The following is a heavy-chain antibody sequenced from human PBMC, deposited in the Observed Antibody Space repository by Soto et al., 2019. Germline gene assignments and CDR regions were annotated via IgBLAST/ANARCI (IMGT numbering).Heavy chain of an antibody. Sequence: SETLSLTCAVSGGSISSSNWWSWVRQPPGKGLEWIGEIYHSGSTNYNPSLKSRVTISVDKSKNQFSLKLSSVTAADTAVYYCARDTYYDFWSGYYRRDYYFDYWGQGXLVTVYS. CDR3: ARDTYYDFWSGYYRRDYYFDY. CDR1: GGSISSSNW. V-gene: IGHV4-4*02. CDR2: IYHSGST. J-gene: IGHJ4*02. D-gene: IGHD3-3*01.